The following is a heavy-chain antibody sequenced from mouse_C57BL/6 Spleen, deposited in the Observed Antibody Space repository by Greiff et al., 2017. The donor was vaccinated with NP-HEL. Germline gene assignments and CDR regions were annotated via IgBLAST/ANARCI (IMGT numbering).Heavy chain of an antibody. CDR1: GFNIKDDY. Sequence: VQLKESGAELVRPGASVKLSCTASGFNIKDDYMHWVKQRPEQGLEWIGWIDPENGDTEYASKFQGKATITADTSSNTAYLQLSSLTSEDTAVYYCTTKGLAYWGQGTLVTVSA. CDR2: IDPENGDT. CDR3: TTKGLAY. V-gene: IGHV14-4*01. J-gene: IGHJ3*01.